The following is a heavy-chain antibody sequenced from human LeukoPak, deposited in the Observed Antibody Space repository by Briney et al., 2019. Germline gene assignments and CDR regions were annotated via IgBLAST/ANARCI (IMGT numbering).Heavy chain of an antibody. J-gene: IGHJ4*02. CDR2: IYHSGST. CDR1: GGSISSGGYY. CDR3: ARVDYGDYRFDY. V-gene: IGHV4-31*03. Sequence: PSETLSLTCTVSGGSISSGGYYWSWIRQHPGRGLEWIGYIYHSGSTYYNPSLKSRVTISVDTSKNQFSLKLSSVTAADTAVYYCARVDYGDYRFDYWGQGTLVTVSS. D-gene: IGHD4-17*01.